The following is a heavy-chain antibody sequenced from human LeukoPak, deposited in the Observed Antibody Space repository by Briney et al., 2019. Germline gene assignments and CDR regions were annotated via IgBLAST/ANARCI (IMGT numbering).Heavy chain of an antibody. Sequence: ASVKVSCKTSGYTFTNYYMHWVRQAPGQGAEWMGITRPSSGRTSYPQKFQGRVTMTWDMSTSTFYMELSSLTSDDTAVYYCAREGPETYNFDFWGQGTLVTVSS. CDR1: GYTFTNYY. V-gene: IGHV1-46*01. CDR2: TRPSSGRT. CDR3: AREGPETYNFDF. D-gene: IGHD1-14*01. J-gene: IGHJ4*02.